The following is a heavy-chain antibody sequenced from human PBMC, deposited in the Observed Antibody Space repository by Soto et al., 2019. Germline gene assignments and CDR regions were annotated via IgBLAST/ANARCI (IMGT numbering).Heavy chain of an antibody. CDR2: IWYNGNNK. CDR1: GFIFTSYG. D-gene: IGHD6-19*01. Sequence: PGGSLRLSCAASGFIFTSYGMHWVRQAPGKGLEWVAIIWYNGNNKYYADSVKGRFTISXAXXXXTXYXQXXXLGSXDTAVXYCAKDRGSSGWSLDYWGQGTLVTVSS. J-gene: IGHJ4*02. V-gene: IGHV3-33*06. CDR3: AKDRGSSGWSLDY.